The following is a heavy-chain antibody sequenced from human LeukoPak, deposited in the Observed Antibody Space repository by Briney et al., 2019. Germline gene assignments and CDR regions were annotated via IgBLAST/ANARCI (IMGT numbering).Heavy chain of an antibody. Sequence: SETLSLTCSVSTGSISTYYWSWIRQSPGKGLEWIGYIYHGGTTSHNPSLKRRVTISVDSPKNQFFLRLTSLTAADTALYYCARHGGSLDYFDSWGPGSLVIVSS. CDR3: ARHGGSLDYFDS. CDR1: TGSISTYY. J-gene: IGHJ4*02. V-gene: IGHV4-59*08. CDR2: IYHGGTT. D-gene: IGHD2-15*01.